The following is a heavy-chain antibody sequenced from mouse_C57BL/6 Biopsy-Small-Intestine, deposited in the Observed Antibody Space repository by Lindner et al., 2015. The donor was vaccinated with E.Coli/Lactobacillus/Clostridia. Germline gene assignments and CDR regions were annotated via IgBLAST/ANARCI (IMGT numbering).Heavy chain of an antibody. Sequence: VQLQESGPELVKPGASVKMSCKASGYTFTDYNMDWVKQSHGKSLEWIGDINPNNGGTIYNQKFKGKATLTVDKSSSTAYMELRSLTSEDSAVYYCAITTVVGGYFDVWGTGTTVTVSS. D-gene: IGHD1-1*01. CDR2: INPNNGGT. CDR3: AITTVVGGYFDV. CDR1: GYTFTDYN. J-gene: IGHJ1*03. V-gene: IGHV1-18*01.